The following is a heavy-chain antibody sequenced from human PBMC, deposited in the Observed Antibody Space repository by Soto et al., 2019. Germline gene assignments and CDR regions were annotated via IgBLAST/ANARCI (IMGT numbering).Heavy chain of an antibody. CDR2: IYYSGST. CDR1: GGSISSGGYY. CDR3: ARDMTPLWFGESLSHWFDP. J-gene: IGHJ5*02. D-gene: IGHD3-10*01. V-gene: IGHV4-31*03. Sequence: QVQLQESGPGLVKPSQTLSLTCTVSGGSISSGGYYWSWIRQHPGKGLEWIGYIYYSGSTYYNPSLKSRVTISVDTSKNQFSLKLSSVTAADTAVYYCARDMTPLWFGESLSHWFDPWGQGTLVTVSS.